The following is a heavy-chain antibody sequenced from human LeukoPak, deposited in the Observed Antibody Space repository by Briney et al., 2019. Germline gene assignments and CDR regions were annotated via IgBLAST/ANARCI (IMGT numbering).Heavy chain of an antibody. J-gene: IGHJ3*02. CDR3: TREDDSSGYRPFDI. V-gene: IGHV1-2*06. CDR1: GYTFTGYY. Sequence: ASVQVSCKVSGYTFTGYYIHWVRQAPGQGLEWMGRINPNSGGTNYAQKFQGRVTMTRDTSISTAYMDLSSLRSDDTAVYYCTREDDSSGYRPFDIWGQGTMVTVSS. CDR2: INPNSGGT. D-gene: IGHD3-22*01.